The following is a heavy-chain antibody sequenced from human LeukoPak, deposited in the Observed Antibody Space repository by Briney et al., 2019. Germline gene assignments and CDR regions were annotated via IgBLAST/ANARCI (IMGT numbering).Heavy chain of an antibody. CDR2: INSDGSST. Sequence: GGSLRLSCAASGFTVSVYWMHWVRQAPGRGLVWVSLINSDGSSTRYADFVKGRFTISRDNAKNTLYLQMNSLRAEDTAVYYCARGKAVAGTFSWFDPWGRGTLVTVSS. V-gene: IGHV3-74*01. D-gene: IGHD6-19*01. CDR3: ARGKAVAGTFSWFDP. J-gene: IGHJ5*02. CDR1: GFTVSVYW.